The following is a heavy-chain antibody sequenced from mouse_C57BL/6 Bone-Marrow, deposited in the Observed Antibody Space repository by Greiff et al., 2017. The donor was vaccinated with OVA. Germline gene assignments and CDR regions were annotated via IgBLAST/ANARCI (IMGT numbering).Heavy chain of an antibody. CDR3: ARSGYRLAY. J-gene: IGHJ3*01. CDR2: FNPSTGGT. CDR1: GYSFTGYY. Sequence: EVQLQQSGPELVKPGASVKISCKASGYSFTGYYMNWVKQSPEKSLEWIGEFNPSTGGTTYNQKFKAKATLTVDKSSSTAYMQLKSLTSEDSAVYYCARSGYRLAYWGQGTLVTVSA. V-gene: IGHV1-42*01. D-gene: IGHD3-1*01.